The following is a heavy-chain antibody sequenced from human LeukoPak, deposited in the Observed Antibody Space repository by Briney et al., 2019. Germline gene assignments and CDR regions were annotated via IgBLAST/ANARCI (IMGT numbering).Heavy chain of an antibody. CDR2: FHYIGST. D-gene: IGHD1-14*01. CDR3: ARTNPVARNSLDY. J-gene: IGHJ4*02. Sequence: SETLSLTCTVSGGSISNYHWSWIRQPPGKGPEWLGYFHYIGSTNYNPSLKSRVTISVDTSNNLISLKVTSVTAADTAVYYCARTNPVARNSLDYWGPGTLVTVSS. CDR1: GGSISNYH. V-gene: IGHV4-59*08.